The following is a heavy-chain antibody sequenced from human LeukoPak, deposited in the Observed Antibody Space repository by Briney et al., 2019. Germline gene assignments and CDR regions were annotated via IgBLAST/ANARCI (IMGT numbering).Heavy chain of an antibody. D-gene: IGHD3-22*01. Sequence: GESLKISCKASGYIFTSYWIGWVRQLPGKGLEWMGIIYPGDSDTRYSPSFQGQVTISADKTISTSSLQWSSLKASDTAMYYCARLNDYDSSGYYYVVDYWGQGTLVTVSS. CDR1: GYIFTSYW. V-gene: IGHV5-51*01. CDR3: ARLNDYDSSGYYYVVDY. J-gene: IGHJ4*02. CDR2: IYPGDSDT.